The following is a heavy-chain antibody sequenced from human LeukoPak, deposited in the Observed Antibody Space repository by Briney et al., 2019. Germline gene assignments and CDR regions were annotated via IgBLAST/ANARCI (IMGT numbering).Heavy chain of an antibody. Sequence: SETLSLTCTVSGGSISNSDYYWGWIRQPPGKGLEWIGTISYTGSTYYNPSLKSRVTISVDTSKNQLPLKLTSVIAADTAVYFCARDRDTAIFGDYWGQGTLVTVSS. CDR1: GGSISNSDYY. CDR2: ISYTGST. CDR3: ARDRDTAIFGDY. D-gene: IGHD5-18*01. J-gene: IGHJ4*02. V-gene: IGHV4-39*06.